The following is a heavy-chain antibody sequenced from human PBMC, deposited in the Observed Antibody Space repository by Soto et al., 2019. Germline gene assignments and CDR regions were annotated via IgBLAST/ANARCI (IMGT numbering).Heavy chain of an antibody. D-gene: IGHD3-3*01. V-gene: IGHV4-34*01. Sequence: LSLTCAVYGGSFSGYYWSWIRRPPGKGLEWIGEINHSGSTNYNPSLKSRVTISVDTSKNQFSLKLSSVTAADTAVYYCARGRYDFWIGYYTHYYSYGMDVWGQGTTVTVSS. CDR1: GGSFSGYY. CDR2: INHSGST. J-gene: IGHJ6*02. CDR3: ARGRYDFWIGYYTHYYSYGMDV.